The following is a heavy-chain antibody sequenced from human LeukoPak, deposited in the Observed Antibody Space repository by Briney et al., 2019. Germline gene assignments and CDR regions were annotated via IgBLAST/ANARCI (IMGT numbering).Heavy chain of an antibody. CDR2: ISSSGGSP. CDR3: AQDLPTAITARPHY. CDR1: GFTFSSYA. D-gene: IGHD6-6*01. J-gene: IGHJ4*02. Sequence: PGGSLRLSCAASGFTFSSYAMSWVRQAPGKGLEWVSGISSSGGSPYYADSVKGRFTISRDNSKNTLYLRMNSLRAEDTAVYYCAQDLPTAITARPHYWGKGTLVTVSS. V-gene: IGHV3-23*01.